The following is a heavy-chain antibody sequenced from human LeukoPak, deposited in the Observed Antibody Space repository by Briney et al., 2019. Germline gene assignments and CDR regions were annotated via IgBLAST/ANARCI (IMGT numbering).Heavy chain of an antibody. Sequence: GGSLRLSCAASGFTFSGYGMHWVRQAPGKGLEWVAVIWYDGSNKYYADSVKGRFTISRDNSKNTLYLQMNSLRVEDTAVYYCARDYGTTTTTKRWGFFDYWGQGALVTVSS. J-gene: IGHJ4*02. CDR2: IWYDGSNK. D-gene: IGHD4-11*01. CDR1: GFTFSGYG. CDR3: ARDYGTTTTTKRWGFFDY. V-gene: IGHV3-33*01.